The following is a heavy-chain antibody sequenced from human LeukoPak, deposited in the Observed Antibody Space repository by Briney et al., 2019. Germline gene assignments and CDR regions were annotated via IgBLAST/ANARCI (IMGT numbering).Heavy chain of an antibody. D-gene: IGHD3-22*01. Sequence: GASVKVSCKASGSTFSSYAITWVRQAPGQGLEWMGWINPNSGGTNYAQKFQGRVTMTRDTSISTAYMELSRLRSDDTAVYYCARDYDSSGHLVAFWGQGTLVTVSS. J-gene: IGHJ4*02. V-gene: IGHV1-2*02. CDR2: INPNSGGT. CDR3: ARDYDSSGHLVAF. CDR1: GSTFSSYA.